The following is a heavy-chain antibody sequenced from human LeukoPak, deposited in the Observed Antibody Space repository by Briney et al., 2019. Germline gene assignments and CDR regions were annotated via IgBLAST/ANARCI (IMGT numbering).Heavy chain of an antibody. CDR2: IYYSGTT. J-gene: IGHJ6*02. CDR3: ARHTYGMDV. Sequence: PPETLSLTCTVSGGSISSSSYYWGWIRQPPGKGLEWIGSIYYSGTTYYNPSLKSRVTVSEHTSKNQLSLKLSSVTVADTAVYYCARHTYGMDVWGQGTMVTVSS. CDR1: GGSISSSSYY. V-gene: IGHV4-39*01.